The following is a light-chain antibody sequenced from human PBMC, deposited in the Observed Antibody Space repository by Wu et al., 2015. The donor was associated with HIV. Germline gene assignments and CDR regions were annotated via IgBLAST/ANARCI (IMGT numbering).Light chain of an antibody. Sequence: IVMTQSPGTLSVSPGERATLTCRASQSVSRNLAWYQQKPGQAPRLLMYGASTRATGIPARFSGSGSRTEFTLTISSLQSEDFAVYYCQQRSSWPWTFGQGTKVEIK. CDR1: QSVSRN. V-gene: IGKV3-15*01. J-gene: IGKJ1*01. CDR3: QQRSSWPWT. CDR2: GAS.